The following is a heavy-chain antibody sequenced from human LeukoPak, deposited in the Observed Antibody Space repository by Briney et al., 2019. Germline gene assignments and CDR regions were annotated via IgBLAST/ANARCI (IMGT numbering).Heavy chain of an antibody. V-gene: IGHV4-59*08. Sequence: SETQSLTCTVSGGSISSYYWSWIRQPPGKGLEWIGYIYYSGSTNYNPSLKSRVTISVDTSKNQFSLKLSSVTAADTAVYYCARHYSDYDSDQYYYYYGMDVWGQGTTVTVSS. J-gene: IGHJ6*02. D-gene: IGHD5-12*01. CDR1: GGSISSYY. CDR3: ARHYSDYDSDQYYYYYGMDV. CDR2: IYYSGST.